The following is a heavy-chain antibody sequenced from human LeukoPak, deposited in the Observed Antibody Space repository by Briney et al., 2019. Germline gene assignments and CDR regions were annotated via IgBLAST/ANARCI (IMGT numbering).Heavy chain of an antibody. V-gene: IGHV1-2*02. CDR1: GYTFIGYY. CDR3: ARALDSSGWYVDLLA. J-gene: IGHJ5*02. D-gene: IGHD6-19*01. CDR2: INPNSGGT. Sequence: GASVKVSCKASGYTFIGYYMHWVRQAPGQGLEWMGWINPNSGGTNYAQKFQGRVTMTRDTSISTVYMELSSLRSEDTAVYYCARALDSSGWYVDLLAWGQGTLVTVSS.